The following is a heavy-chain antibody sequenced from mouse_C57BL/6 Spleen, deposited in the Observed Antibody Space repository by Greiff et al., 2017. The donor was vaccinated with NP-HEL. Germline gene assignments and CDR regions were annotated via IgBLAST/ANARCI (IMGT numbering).Heavy chain of an antibody. CDR1: GYSFTDYN. J-gene: IGHJ1*03. V-gene: IGHV1-39*01. D-gene: IGHD1-1*01. CDR2: INPNYGTT. CDR3: ARLLLRSQLQDFDV. Sequence: EVQLQESGPELVKPGASVKISCKASGYSFTDYNMNWVKQSNGKSLEWIGVINPNYGTTSYNQKFKGKATLTVDQSSSTAYMQLNSLTSEDSAVYYCARLLLRSQLQDFDVWGTGTTVTVSS.